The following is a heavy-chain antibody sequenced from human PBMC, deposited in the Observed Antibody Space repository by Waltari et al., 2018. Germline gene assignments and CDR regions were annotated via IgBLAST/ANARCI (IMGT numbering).Heavy chain of an antibody. CDR2: ISWDGGST. V-gene: IGHV3-43D*03. CDR1: GFTFDDYA. Sequence: EVQLVESGGVVVQPGGSLRLSCAASGFTFDDYAMHWVRQAPGKGLEWVSLISWDGGSTYYADSVKVRFTISRDNSKNSLYLQMNSLRAEDTALYYCAKDIGQLVMDDAFDIWGQGTMVTVSS. D-gene: IGHD6-6*01. J-gene: IGHJ3*02. CDR3: AKDIGQLVMDDAFDI.